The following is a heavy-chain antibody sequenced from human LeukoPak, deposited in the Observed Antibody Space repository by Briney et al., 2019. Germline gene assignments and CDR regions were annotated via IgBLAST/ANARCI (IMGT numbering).Heavy chain of an antibody. Sequence: ASVKVSCKASGYTFTSYGISWVRQAPGQGLEWMGWTSAYNGNTNYAQKLQGRVTMTTDTSTSTAYMELRSLRSDDTAVYYCARGLSATSYYYYYMDVWGKGTTVTVSS. J-gene: IGHJ6*03. CDR3: ARGLSATSYYYYYMDV. D-gene: IGHD1-14*01. CDR2: TSAYNGNT. V-gene: IGHV1-18*01. CDR1: GYTFTSYG.